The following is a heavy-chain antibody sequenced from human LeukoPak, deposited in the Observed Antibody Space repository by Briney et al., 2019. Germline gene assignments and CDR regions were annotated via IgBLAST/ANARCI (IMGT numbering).Heavy chain of an antibody. CDR2: ISSSSSTI. CDR3: ARETRDWFDP. Sequence: GGSLRLSCAASGFTFSSYGMHWVRQAPGKGLEWVSYISSSSSTIYYADSVKGRFTISRDNAKNSLYLQMNSLRAEDTAVYYCARETRDWFDPWGQGTLVTVSS. CDR1: GFTFSSYG. V-gene: IGHV3-48*01. J-gene: IGHJ5*02.